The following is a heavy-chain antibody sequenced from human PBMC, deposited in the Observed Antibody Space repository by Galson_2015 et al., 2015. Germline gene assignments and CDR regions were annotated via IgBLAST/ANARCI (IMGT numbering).Heavy chain of an antibody. V-gene: IGHV3-23*01. D-gene: IGHD3-3*01. CDR3: AKDLVRFLEWPIGYAQVGGNFDY. J-gene: IGHJ4*02. CDR1: GFTFSSYA. Sequence: SLRLSCAASGFTFSSYAMSWVRQAPGKGLEWVSAISGSGGSTYYADSVKGRFTISRDNSKNTLYLQMNSLRAEDTAVYYCAKDLVRFLEWPIGYAQVGGNFDYWGQGTLVTVSS. CDR2: ISGSGGST.